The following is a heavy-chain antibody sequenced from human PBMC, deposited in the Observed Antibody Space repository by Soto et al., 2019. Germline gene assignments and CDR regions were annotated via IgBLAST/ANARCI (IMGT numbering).Heavy chain of an antibody. CDR1: GGSISSYY. V-gene: IGHV4-59*01. J-gene: IGHJ4*02. D-gene: IGHD6-19*01. CDR2: IYYSGST. Sequence: ASETMSLTCTVSGGSISSYYWSWIRQPPGKGLEWIGYIYYSGSTNYNPSLKSRVTISVDTSKNQFSLKLSSVTAADTAVYYCARVIGNSSGWYFFDYWGQGTLVTVSS. CDR3: ARVIGNSSGWYFFDY.